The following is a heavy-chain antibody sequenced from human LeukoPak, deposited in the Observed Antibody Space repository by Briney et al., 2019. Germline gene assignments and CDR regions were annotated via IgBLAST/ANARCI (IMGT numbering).Heavy chain of an antibody. V-gene: IGHV4-39*01. D-gene: IGHD3-9*01. CDR1: GDSISSSIHY. J-gene: IGHJ4*02. Sequence: SETLSLTCTVSGDSISSSIHYWGWIRQPPGKGLEWIGTVYYSGITYYNPSLQSRANISIDMSKNEFSLRLSSVTAADTGVYYCARHWARDIFDFWDQGTLVTVSS. CDR3: ARHWARDIFDF. CDR2: VYYSGIT.